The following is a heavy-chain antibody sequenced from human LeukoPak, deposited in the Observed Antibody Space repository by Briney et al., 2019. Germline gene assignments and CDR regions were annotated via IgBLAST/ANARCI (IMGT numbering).Heavy chain of an antibody. CDR2: MNPKSGNT. J-gene: IGHJ5*02. D-gene: IGHD3-22*01. V-gene: IGHV1-8*03. Sequence: GASVKVSCKASGYIFTNYDINWVRQATGQGLEWMGWMNPKSGNTGYAQKFQGRVTITRNTSISTAYMEVSSLRSEDTAVYYCARMFYDDTSGPNNWFDPWGQGTLVIVSS. CDR1: GYIFTNYD. CDR3: ARMFYDDTSGPNNWFDP.